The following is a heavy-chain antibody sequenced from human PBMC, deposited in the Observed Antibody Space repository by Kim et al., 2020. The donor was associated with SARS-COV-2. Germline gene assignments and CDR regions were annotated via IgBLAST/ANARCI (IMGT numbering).Heavy chain of an antibody. V-gene: IGHV3-30*18. Sequence: GGSLRLSCAASGFTFSSYGMHWVRQAPGKGLEWVAVISYDGSNKYYADSVKGRFTISRDNSKNTLYLQMNSLRAVDTAVYYCAKDDFWYSSSWTATDYWGQGTLVTVSS. CDR1: GFTFSSYG. CDR2: ISYDGSNK. CDR3: AKDDFWYSSSWTATDY. J-gene: IGHJ4*02. D-gene: IGHD6-13*01.